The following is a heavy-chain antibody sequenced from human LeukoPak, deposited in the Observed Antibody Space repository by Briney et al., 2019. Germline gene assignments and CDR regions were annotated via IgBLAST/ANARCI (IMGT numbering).Heavy chain of an antibody. CDR1: GFTFNFFS. V-gene: IGHV3-30*04. Sequence: QSGGSLRLSCAASGFTFNFFSMYWVRQSPSKGLEWVAVISYDATNEYYADSVKGRFTISRDDSKSTLYLQMNSLRAEDTAVHYCVRDFASGSSGPHYFDYWGQGTLVTVSS. J-gene: IGHJ4*02. D-gene: IGHD3-10*01. CDR3: VRDFASGSSGPHYFDY. CDR2: ISYDATNE.